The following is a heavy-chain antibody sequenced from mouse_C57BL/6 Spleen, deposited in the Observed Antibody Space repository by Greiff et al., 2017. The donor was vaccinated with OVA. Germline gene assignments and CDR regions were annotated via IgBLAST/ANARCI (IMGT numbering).Heavy chain of an antibody. CDR2: ISYDGSN. CDR1: GYSITSGYY. V-gene: IGHV3-6*01. J-gene: IGHJ4*01. Sequence: EVQLVESGPGLVKPSQSLSLTCSVTGYSITSGYYWNWIRQFPGNKLEWMGYISYDGSNNYNPSLKNRISITRDTSKNQFFLKLNSVTTEDTATYYCARNYGSSYVGAMDYWGQGTSVTVSS. CDR3: ARNYGSSYVGAMDY. D-gene: IGHD1-1*01.